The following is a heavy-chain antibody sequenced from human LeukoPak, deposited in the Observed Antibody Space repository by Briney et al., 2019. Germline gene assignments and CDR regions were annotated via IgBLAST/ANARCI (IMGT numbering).Heavy chain of an antibody. J-gene: IGHJ4*02. Sequence: GRSLRLSCAASGFTFSSYAMHWVRQAPGKGLEWVAVISYDGSNKYYADSVKGRFTISRDSSKNTLYLQMNSLRAEDTAVYYCARGGDVEILDYWGQGTLVTVSS. CDR1: GFTFSSYA. V-gene: IGHV3-30*04. CDR2: ISYDGSNK. D-gene: IGHD5-24*01. CDR3: ARGGDVEILDY.